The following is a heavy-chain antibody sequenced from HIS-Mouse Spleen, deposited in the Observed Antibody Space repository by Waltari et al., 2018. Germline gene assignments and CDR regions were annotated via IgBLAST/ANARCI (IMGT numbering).Heavy chain of an antibody. CDR3: ARIAEGYTSGWYAFDY. J-gene: IGHJ4*02. Sequence: QVTLRESGPALVKPTQTLTLTCTFSGFSLSTSGLFGSWIRQPPGKAREWLARIDWDDDKYYSTSLKTRLTISRDTSKNQVVLTMTNMDPLDTATYYCARIAEGYTSGWYAFDYWGQGTLVTVSS. D-gene: IGHD6-19*01. CDR1: GFSLSTSGLF. V-gene: IGHV2-70*15. CDR2: IDWDDDK.